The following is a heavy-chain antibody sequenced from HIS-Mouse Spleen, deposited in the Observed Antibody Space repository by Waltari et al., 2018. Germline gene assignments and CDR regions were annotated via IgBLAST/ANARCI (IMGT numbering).Heavy chain of an antibody. CDR1: GFTFSSYS. D-gene: IGHD2-15*01. Sequence: EVQLVESGGGLVKPGGSLRLSCAASGFTFSSYSMNWVRQAPGKGREWISSIRSSSSYIYYADSVKGRFTISRDNAKNSLYLQMNSLRAEDTAVYYCARGSPVGWFDPWGQGTLVTVSS. CDR3: ARGSPVGWFDP. V-gene: IGHV3-21*01. CDR2: IRSSSSYI. J-gene: IGHJ5*02.